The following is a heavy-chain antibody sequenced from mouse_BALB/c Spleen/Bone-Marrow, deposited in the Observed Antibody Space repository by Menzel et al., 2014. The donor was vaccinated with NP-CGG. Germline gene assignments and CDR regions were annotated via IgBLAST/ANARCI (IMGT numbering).Heavy chain of an antibody. V-gene: IGHV5-12-1*01. J-gene: IGHJ4*01. CDR2: ISSGGSNT. CDR1: GFAFSGYD. CDR3: ARQRGYAYAMDY. Sequence: EVKLMESGGGLVKPGGSLKLSCAASGFAFSGYDMSWVRQTPEKRLEWVAYISSGGSNTYYPDTVKGRFTISRDNAKNTPYLQMNSPKSEDTAMYYCARQRGYAYAMDYWGQGTSVTVSS. D-gene: IGHD2-2*01.